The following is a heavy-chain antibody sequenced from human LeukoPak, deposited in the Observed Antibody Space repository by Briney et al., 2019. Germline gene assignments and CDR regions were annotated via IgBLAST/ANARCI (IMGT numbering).Heavy chain of an antibody. V-gene: IGHV3-66*01. CDR2: MYSGGST. Sequence: GGSLRLSCAASGFTVSSNYMSWVRQAPGKGLEWVSVMYSGGSTYYADSVKGRFTISRDNSKNTLYLQMNSLRAEDTAVYYCARLILYNWFAPWGQGTLVTVSS. J-gene: IGHJ5*02. CDR1: GFTVSSNY. CDR3: ARLILYNWFAP.